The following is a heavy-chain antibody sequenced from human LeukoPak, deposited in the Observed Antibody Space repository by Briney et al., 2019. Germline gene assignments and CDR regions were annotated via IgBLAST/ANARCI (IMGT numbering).Heavy chain of an antibody. D-gene: IGHD1-26*01. CDR3: ASYGWELRGGFDY. Sequence: PSETLSLTCTVSGGSISSYYWSWIRQPPGKGLEWIGYIYYSGSTNYNPSLKSRVTISVDTSKNQFSLKLSSVTAADTAVYYCASYGWELRGGFDYWVQGTLVTVSS. CDR1: GGSISSYY. CDR2: IYYSGST. J-gene: IGHJ4*02. V-gene: IGHV4-59*01.